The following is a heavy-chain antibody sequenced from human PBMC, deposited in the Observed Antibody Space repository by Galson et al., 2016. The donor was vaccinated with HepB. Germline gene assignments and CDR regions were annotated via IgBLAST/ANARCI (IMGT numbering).Heavy chain of an antibody. CDR3: AREGCSWYPGFFDY. J-gene: IGHJ4*02. Sequence: SLRLSCAASGFSFSSYWMSWVRQAPGKGLEWVANIKQDGSEKNYVDSVKGRFTISRDNAKNSLYLQMNSLRAEDTAVYYCAREGCSWYPGFFDYWGQGTLVTVSS. CDR2: IKQDGSEK. CDR1: GFSFSSYW. V-gene: IGHV3-7*05. D-gene: IGHD6-13*01.